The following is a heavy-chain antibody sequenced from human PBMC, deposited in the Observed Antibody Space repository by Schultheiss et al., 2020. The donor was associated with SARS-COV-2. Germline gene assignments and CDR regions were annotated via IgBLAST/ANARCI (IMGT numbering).Heavy chain of an antibody. D-gene: IGHD6-19*01. Sequence: GGSLRLSCAASGFTFRSYAMHWVRQAPGKGLEWVSYISSISTIYYADSVKGRFTISRDNAKNSLYLQMNSLRAEDTALYYCARMWLVLGEYFQHWGQGTLVTVSS. CDR1: GFTFRSYA. V-gene: IGHV3-48*04. CDR3: ARMWLVLGEYFQH. J-gene: IGHJ1*01. CDR2: ISSISTI.